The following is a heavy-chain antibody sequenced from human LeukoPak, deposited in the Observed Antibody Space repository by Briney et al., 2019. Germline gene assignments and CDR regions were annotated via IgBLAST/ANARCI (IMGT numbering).Heavy chain of an antibody. V-gene: IGHV3-49*04. CDR3: SRNGLVDFDY. Sequence: GQSLRLSCTTSRFAFDDFAMSWVRQPAGKGLEWVGFIRRRAYGGAAEYAASVKGRFIISRDDSKGIAYLQMNSLKTEDTAVYYCSRNGLVDFDYWGQGSRVIVSP. J-gene: IGHJ4*02. CDR1: RFAFDDFA. CDR2: IRRRAYGGAA.